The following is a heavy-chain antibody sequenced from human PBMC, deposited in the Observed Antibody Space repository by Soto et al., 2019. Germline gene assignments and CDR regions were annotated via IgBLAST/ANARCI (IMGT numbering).Heavy chain of an antibody. CDR2: IYSGGST. CDR3: AGRVGATNYGMDV. CDR1: EFTFSSNY. V-gene: IGHV3-53*01. D-gene: IGHD1-26*01. Sequence: EVQLVESGGGLIQPGGSLRLSCAASEFTFSSNYMNWVRQAPGKGLECVSTIYSGGSTYYADSVKGRFTISRDNSKNTLYLQMNNLRAEDTAVYYGAGRVGATNYGMDVWGQGTTVTVSS. J-gene: IGHJ6*02.